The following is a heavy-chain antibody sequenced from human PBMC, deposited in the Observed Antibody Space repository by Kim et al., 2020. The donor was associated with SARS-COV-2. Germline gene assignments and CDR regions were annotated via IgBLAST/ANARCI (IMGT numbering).Heavy chain of an antibody. CDR3: ARRPAVARIDY. Sequence: SETLSLTCTVSGDSIRSSSYFWGWIRQPPGKGLEWIGNIFYSGSTYYNPSLKSRVTISVDTSKNQFSLNVNSVTAADTAVYYCARRPAVARIDYWGQGTLVTVSS. CDR2: IFYSGST. V-gene: IGHV4-39*01. D-gene: IGHD6-19*01. CDR1: GDSIRSSSYF. J-gene: IGHJ4*02.